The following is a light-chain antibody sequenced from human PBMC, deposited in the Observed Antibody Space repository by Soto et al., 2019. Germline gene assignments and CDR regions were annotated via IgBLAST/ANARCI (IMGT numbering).Light chain of an antibody. CDR1: RGISSY. J-gene: IGKJ5*01. CDR2: SAS. V-gene: IGKV1-9*01. CDR3: QQLNTLPFT. Sequence: DIQMTQPPSSLAASVGDGVTITCQASRGISSYLAWYQQKPGKPPKPLVYSASTLQSGVPSRFSGSGSGTEFTLTISGLLPEDFATYHCQQLNTLPFTFGQGTRLEI.